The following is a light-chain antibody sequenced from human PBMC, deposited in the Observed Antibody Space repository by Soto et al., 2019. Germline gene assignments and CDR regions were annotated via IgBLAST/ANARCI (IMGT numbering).Light chain of an antibody. CDR3: QSYDSSLSGSV. V-gene: IGLV1-40*01. Sequence: QPVLTQPPSVSGAPGQRVTISCTGSSSNIGAGYDVHWCQQLPGTAPKLLIYGNSNRPSGVPDRFSGSKSGTSASLAITGLQAEDEADYYCQSYDSSLSGSVFGGGTKVTVL. CDR1: SSNIGAGYD. J-gene: IGLJ3*02. CDR2: GNS.